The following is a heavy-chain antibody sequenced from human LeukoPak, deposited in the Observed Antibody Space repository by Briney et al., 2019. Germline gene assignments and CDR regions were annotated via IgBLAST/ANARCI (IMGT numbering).Heavy chain of an antibody. CDR2: INSDASST. CDR3: ASGYCSGGSCHTTNSPFDY. D-gene: IGHD2-15*01. Sequence: GGSLRLSCAASGFAFSSFWMHWVRHAPGKGLVWVSRINSDASSTTYADSVKGRFAISRDNAKNTVYLQMNSLRDEDTAVYYCASGYCSGGSCHTTNSPFDYWGQGTLVTVSS. CDR1: GFAFSSFW. J-gene: IGHJ4*02. V-gene: IGHV3-74*01.